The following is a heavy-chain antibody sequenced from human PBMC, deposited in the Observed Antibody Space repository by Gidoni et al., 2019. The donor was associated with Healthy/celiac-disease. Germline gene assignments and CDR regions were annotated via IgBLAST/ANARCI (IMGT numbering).Heavy chain of an antibody. D-gene: IGHD3-3*01. CDR1: GYTFTGYH. CDR2: INPNSGGT. V-gene: IGHV1-2*02. Sequence: QVQLVQSGAEVKKPGASVKVSCKASGYTFTGYHMPWVRQAPGQGLGWKGWINPNSGGTNYAQKFQGRVTMTRDTSISTAYMELSRLRSDDTAVYYCAREWRGVHRNYWYFDLWGRGTLVTVSS. CDR3: AREWRGVHRNYWYFDL. J-gene: IGHJ2*01.